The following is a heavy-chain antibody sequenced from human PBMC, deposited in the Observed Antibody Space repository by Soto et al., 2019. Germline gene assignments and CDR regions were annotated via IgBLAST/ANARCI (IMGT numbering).Heavy chain of an antibody. CDR2: IIPIFGTV. CDR1: GGTFSNYP. V-gene: IGHV1-69*12. CDR3: ARATLRSRQLWSTAP. D-gene: IGHD2-21*01. J-gene: IGHJ2*01. Sequence: QVQLVQSGAEVKKPGSSVKVSCKASGGTFSNYPISWVRQAPGPGLEWMGGIIPIFGTVTYAQKFQRRVTMPADDSPSPACIGCSGLRSETTPVSHCARATLRSRQLWSTAPWGGGALVTVSS.